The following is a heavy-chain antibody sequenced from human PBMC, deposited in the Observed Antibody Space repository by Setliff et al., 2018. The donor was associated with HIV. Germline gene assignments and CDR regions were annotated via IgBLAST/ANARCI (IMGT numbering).Heavy chain of an antibody. CDR2: ISPHNGDT. D-gene: IGHD6-6*01. CDR1: GYTFTGYF. Sequence: VASVKVSCKTSGYTFTGYFMHWVRQAPRQGLEWMGWISPHNGDTNYAHNFQGRFTIARDNAKNSLYLQMNTLRAEDTAVYYCTIGHYVSSSGWGPGTLVTVSS. V-gene: IGHV1-2*02. CDR3: TIGHYVSSSG. J-gene: IGHJ4*02.